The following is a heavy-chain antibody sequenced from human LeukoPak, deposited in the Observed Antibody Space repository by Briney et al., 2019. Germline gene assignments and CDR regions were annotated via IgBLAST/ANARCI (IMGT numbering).Heavy chain of an antibody. CDR2: MSGSAGST. CDR3: AKDRTRFDP. Sequence: HGGSLRLSCAASGFTLSSYGMSWVRQAPGKGLEWVSGMSGSAGSTYYADSVKGRFTISRDISKNTLYLQMNSLRAEDTAVYYCAKDRTRFDPWGQGTLVTVSS. CDR1: GFTLSSYG. J-gene: IGHJ5*02. D-gene: IGHD1-7*01. V-gene: IGHV3-23*01.